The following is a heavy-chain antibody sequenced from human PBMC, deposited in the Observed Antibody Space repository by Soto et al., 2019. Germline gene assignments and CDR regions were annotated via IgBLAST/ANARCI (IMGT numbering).Heavy chain of an antibody. J-gene: IGHJ6*02. V-gene: IGHV3-66*04. Sequence: EVQLVESGGGLVQPGGSLRLSCAASGFTVSSNYMSWVRQAPGKGLEWVSVIYRGGTTYYAGSVKGRLTISRDNSKNTLYLQMNGLRAEDTAVYYCASHVAVYYYGMDVWGQGTTVTVSS. CDR1: GFTVSSNY. D-gene: IGHD6-19*01. CDR3: ASHVAVYYYGMDV. CDR2: IYRGGTT.